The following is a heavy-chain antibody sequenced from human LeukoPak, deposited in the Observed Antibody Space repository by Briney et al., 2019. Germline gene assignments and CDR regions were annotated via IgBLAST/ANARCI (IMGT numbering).Heavy chain of an antibody. Sequence: SETLSLTCTVAGASVTNRSYYWSWIRQPPGKGLEWIGYIYSSGSTTYNPSLKSRVTISVDTPKKQFSLKLSSVTAADTAVYYCARRRGSDISRLYYYYMDVWGKGTTVTVSS. CDR1: GASVTNRSYY. V-gene: IGHV4-61*01. D-gene: IGHD3-9*01. CDR3: ARRRGSDISRLYYYYMDV. CDR2: IYSSGST. J-gene: IGHJ6*03.